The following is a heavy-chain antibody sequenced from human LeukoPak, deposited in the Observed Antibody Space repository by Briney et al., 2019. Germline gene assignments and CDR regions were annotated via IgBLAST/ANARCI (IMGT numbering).Heavy chain of an antibody. CDR3: ARRGGSSWSSFDY. D-gene: IGHD6-13*01. V-gene: IGHV3-23*01. CDR1: GFTFSSYA. CDR2: ISGFGGST. Sequence: PGGSLRLSCAASGFTFSSYAMNWVRQAPGKGLEWLTGISGFGGSTYYAASAKGRFTISRDNSGNTLFLQLNNLRVEDTAVYYCARRGGSSWSSFDYWGQGSLVTVSS. J-gene: IGHJ4*02.